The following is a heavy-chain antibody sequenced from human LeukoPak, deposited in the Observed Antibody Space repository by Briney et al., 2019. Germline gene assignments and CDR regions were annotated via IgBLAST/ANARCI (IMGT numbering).Heavy chain of an antibody. Sequence: GGSLRLSCAASGFTFNMYALSWVRQAPGKGLEWVSVITGSGRATYYQDSVKGRFTISRDNSKNTLYLQMNSLRAEDTAVYYCARVEGYYDSSGYYSLDYWGQGTLVTVSS. J-gene: IGHJ4*02. CDR1: GFTFNMYA. V-gene: IGHV3-23*01. CDR2: ITGSGRAT. CDR3: ARVEGYYDSSGYYSLDY. D-gene: IGHD3-22*01.